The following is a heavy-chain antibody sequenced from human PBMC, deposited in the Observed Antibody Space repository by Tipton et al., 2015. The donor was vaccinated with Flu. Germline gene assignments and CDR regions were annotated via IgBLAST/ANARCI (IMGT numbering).Heavy chain of an antibody. V-gene: IGHV4-59*01. D-gene: IGHD5-24*01. J-gene: IGHJ3*02. CDR3: ARVRARDGYNFGYAIDI. CDR2: IYYSGST. Sequence: TLSLTCTASGGSISSYYWRWIRQPPGKGLEWIGYIYYSGSTNYNPSHKSRVTISVDTSKNQFSLMLSSVTAADTAGYYCARVRARDGYNFGYAIDIWGQGTMVAVS. CDR1: GGSISSYY.